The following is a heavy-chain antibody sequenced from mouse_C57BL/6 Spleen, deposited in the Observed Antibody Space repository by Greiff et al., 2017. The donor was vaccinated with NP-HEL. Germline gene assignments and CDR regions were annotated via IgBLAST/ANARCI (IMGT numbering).Heavy chain of an antibody. Sequence: VQLQQSGAELVKPGASVKMSCKASGYTFTSYWITWVKQRPGQGLEWIGDIYPGSGSTNYNEKFKSKATLTVDTSSSTAYMQLSSLTSEDSAVYYCARSPRGSSYNYWGQGTTLTVSS. V-gene: IGHV1-55*01. CDR3: ARSPRGSSYNY. CDR2: IYPGSGST. D-gene: IGHD1-1*01. CDR1: GYTFTSYW. J-gene: IGHJ2*01.